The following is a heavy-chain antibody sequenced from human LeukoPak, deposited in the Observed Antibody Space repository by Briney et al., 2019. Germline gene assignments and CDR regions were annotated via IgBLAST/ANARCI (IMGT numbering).Heavy chain of an antibody. Sequence: PSETLSLTCTVSGGSISTYYWSWIRQPPGKGLEWIGHIYYSGSTNYNPSLKSRVTIAVDTSKNHFSLKLSSVTAADTAVYYCTRNYDSSGYTTFGYWSRGTLVTVSS. J-gene: IGHJ4*02. CDR1: GGSISTYY. CDR3: TRNYDSSGYTTFGY. CDR2: IYYSGST. V-gene: IGHV4-59*01. D-gene: IGHD3-22*01.